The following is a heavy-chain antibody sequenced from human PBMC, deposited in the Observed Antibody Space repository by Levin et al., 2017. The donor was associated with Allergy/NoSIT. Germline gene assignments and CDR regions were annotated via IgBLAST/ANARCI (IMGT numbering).Heavy chain of an antibody. D-gene: IGHD1-14*01. J-gene: IGHJ4*02. CDR1: GYTFTGYY. V-gene: IGHV1-2*02. CDR2: INPNSGGT. Sequence: GESLKISCKASGYTFTGYYMHWVRQAPGQGLEWMGWINPNSGGTNYAQKFQGRVTMTRDTSISTAYMELSRLRSDDTAVYYCARWTTGWAVFDYWGQGTLVTVSS. CDR3: ARWTTGWAVFDY.